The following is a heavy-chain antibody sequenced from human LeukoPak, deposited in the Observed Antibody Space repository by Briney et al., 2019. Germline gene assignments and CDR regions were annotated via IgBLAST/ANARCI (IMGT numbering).Heavy chain of an antibody. CDR2: IYTSGST. V-gene: IGHV4-61*02. J-gene: IGHJ3*02. Sequence: SETLSLTCTVSRGSISSGSYYWSWIRQPAGKGLEWIGRIYTSGSTNYNPSLKRRVTISVDTSKNQFSLKLSSVTAADTAVYYCARAGYYAFDIWGQGTMVTVSS. D-gene: IGHD2-21*01. CDR3: ARAGYYAFDI. CDR1: RGSISSGSYY.